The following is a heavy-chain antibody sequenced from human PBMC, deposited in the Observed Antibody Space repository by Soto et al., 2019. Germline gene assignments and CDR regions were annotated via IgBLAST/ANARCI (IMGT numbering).Heavy chain of an antibody. CDR3: ANAKGGDPWELPFDY. J-gene: IGHJ4*02. Sequence: QVQLVESGGGVVQPGRSLRLSCAASGFTFSSYGMHWVRQAPGKGLEWVAVISYDGSNKYYADAVKGRFTISRDNSKNTLYLQMNSLRAEDTAVYYCANAKGGDPWELPFDYWGQGTLVTVSS. CDR2: ISYDGSNK. D-gene: IGHD1-26*01. V-gene: IGHV3-30*18. CDR1: GFTFSSYG.